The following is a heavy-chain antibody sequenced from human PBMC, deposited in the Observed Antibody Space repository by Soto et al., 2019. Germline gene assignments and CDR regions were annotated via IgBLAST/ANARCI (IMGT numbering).Heavy chain of an antibody. CDR2: IRGDGGQT. D-gene: IGHD3-9*01. CDR1: GFTFSSYG. Sequence: GGSLRLSCTASGFTFSSYGMGWVRQAPGKGLQWVSTIRGDGGQTHYTDSVKGRFSISRDNSKNTVYLQMDSLRAEDTAMYFCARDVGLDSDDFFAYWGQGTQVTVSS. CDR3: ARDVGLDSDDFFAY. J-gene: IGHJ4*02. V-gene: IGHV3-23*01.